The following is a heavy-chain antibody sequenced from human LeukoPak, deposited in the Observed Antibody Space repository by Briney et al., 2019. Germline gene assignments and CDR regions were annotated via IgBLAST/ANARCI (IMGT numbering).Heavy chain of an antibody. D-gene: IGHD4-17*01. Sequence: GGSLRLSCAASGFTFSSYSMNWARQAPGKGPEWISWITASSSTIIYADSVKGRFTISRDNAKNSLYLQMNSLRAEDTAVYYCARDQDYGFTYWGQGTLVTVSS. V-gene: IGHV3-48*01. CDR2: ITASSSTI. J-gene: IGHJ4*02. CDR1: GFTFSSYS. CDR3: ARDQDYGFTY.